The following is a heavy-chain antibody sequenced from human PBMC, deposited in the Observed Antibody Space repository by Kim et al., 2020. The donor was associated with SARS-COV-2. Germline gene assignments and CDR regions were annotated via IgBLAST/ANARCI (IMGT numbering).Heavy chain of an antibody. D-gene: IGHD6-6*01. CDR1: GGPLSGFR. CDR3: ARYAYTSSSGWFDP. CDR2: IDHSGSA. Sequence: SETLSLTCAVFGGPLSGFRWSWIRQPPGKGLEWLGEIDHSGSALYNPSLRSRVTLSVDTAKRQFSLKVTSVTAADTAVYYCARYAYTSSSGWFDPCGQGILVTVSS. V-gene: IGHV4-34*10. J-gene: IGHJ5*02.